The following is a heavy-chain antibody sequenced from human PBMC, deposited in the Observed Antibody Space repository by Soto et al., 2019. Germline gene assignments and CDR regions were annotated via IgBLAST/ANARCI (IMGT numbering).Heavy chain of an antibody. V-gene: IGHV3-23*01. CDR2: ISGSGGST. CDR1: GFTFSSYA. J-gene: IGHJ4*02. CDR3: AKVYSSSSNLFDY. Sequence: EVQLLESGGGLVQPGGSLRLSCAASGFTFSSYAMSWVRQAPGKGLEWVSAISGSGGSTYYADSVKGQFTISRDNSKNTLYLQMNSLRAEDTAVYYCAKVYSSSSNLFDYWGQGTLVTVSS. D-gene: IGHD6-6*01.